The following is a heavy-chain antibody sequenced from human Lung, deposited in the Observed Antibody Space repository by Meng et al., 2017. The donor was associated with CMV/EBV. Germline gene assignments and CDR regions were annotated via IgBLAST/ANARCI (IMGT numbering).Heavy chain of an antibody. D-gene: IGHD2-15*01. J-gene: IGHJ4*02. CDR1: TFNSYT. V-gene: IGHV1-69*02. CDR3: AGRREVVVAAYFSYYFDH. CDR2: IVPALGVT. Sequence: TFNSYTITWVRQAPGQGPEWVGRIVPALGVTNYAQQFQDRVNIIADKSTSTSYMELRSLRSDDTAIYYCAGRREVVVAAYFSYYFDHWGRGALVTVSS.